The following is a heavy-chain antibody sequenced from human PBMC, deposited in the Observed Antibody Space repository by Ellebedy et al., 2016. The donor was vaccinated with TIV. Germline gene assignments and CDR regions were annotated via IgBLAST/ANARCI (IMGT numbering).Heavy chain of an antibody. CDR2: INQDGSER. Sequence: GGSLRLSCAASGFSFRSYWMSWVRQAPGKGLEWVANINQDGSERYYVDSVKGRFTISRDNAKNSLFLQMISLRAEDTALYYCATDGSYGDYRSPTHAFEMWGQGTMVTVSS. CDR1: GFSFRSYW. V-gene: IGHV3-7*01. CDR3: ATDGSYGDYRSPTHAFEM. D-gene: IGHD4-17*01. J-gene: IGHJ3*02.